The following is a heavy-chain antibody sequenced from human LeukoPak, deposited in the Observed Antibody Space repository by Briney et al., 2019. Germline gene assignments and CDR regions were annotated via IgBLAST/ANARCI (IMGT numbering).Heavy chain of an antibody. CDR2: IKQDGSEK. CDR1: GFTFSGYW. D-gene: IGHD3-10*01. J-gene: IGHJ4*02. CDR3: ARDRGVRGVITDY. V-gene: IGHV3-7*01. Sequence: GGSLRLSCAASGFTFSGYWMSWVRQAPGKGLEWVANIKQDGSEKYYVDSVKGRFTISRDNAKNSLYLQMNSLRAEDTAVYYCARDRGVRGVITDYWGQGTLVTVSS.